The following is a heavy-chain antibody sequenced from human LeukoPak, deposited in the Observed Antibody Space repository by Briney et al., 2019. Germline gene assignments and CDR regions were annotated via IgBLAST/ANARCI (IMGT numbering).Heavy chain of an antibody. CDR1: GYSISSGYY. Sequence: SETLSLTCTVAGYSISSGYYWGWIRQPPGKGLEWIGSIYHCGSTYYNPSLKSRLTISVDTSKNQFSLKLSSVTAADTAVYYCAREPRWAGDLGGFDSWGQGPLVTVSS. V-gene: IGHV4-38-2*02. CDR3: AREPRWAGDLGGFDS. CDR2: IYHCGST. J-gene: IGHJ4*02. D-gene: IGHD3-16*01.